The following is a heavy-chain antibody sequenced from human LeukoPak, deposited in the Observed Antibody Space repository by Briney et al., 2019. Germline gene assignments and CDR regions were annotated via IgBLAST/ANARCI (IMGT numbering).Heavy chain of an antibody. D-gene: IGHD1-26*01. CDR2: IYYSGST. CDR3: ARDFVGATWN. CDR1: GGSISSGGYY. Sequence: SQTLSLTCTVSGGSISSGGYYWSWIRQHPGKGLEWIGYIYYSGSTYYNPSLKSRVTISVDTSKNQFSLKLSSVTAADTAVYYCARDFVGATWNWGQGTLVTVSS. J-gene: IGHJ4*02. V-gene: IGHV4-31*03.